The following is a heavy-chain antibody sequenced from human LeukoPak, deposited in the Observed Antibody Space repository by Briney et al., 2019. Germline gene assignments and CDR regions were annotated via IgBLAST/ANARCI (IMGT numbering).Heavy chain of an antibody. Sequence: GASVKVSCKASGGTFSSYAISWVRQAPGQGLEWMGWISAYNGNTNYAQKLQGRVTMTTDTSTSTAYMELRSLRSDDTAVYYCARKRGRGSLPDAFDIWGQGTMVTVSS. D-gene: IGHD1-26*01. CDR2: ISAYNGNT. J-gene: IGHJ3*02. V-gene: IGHV1-18*01. CDR3: ARKRGRGSLPDAFDI. CDR1: GGTFSSYA.